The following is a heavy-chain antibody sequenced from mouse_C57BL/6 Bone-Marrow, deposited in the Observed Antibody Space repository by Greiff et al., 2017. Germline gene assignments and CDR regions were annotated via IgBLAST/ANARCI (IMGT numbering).Heavy chain of an antibody. D-gene: IGHD2-3*01. CDR1: GYTFTSYG. CDR3: AIDGYYPYYFDY. Sequence: VQLQQSGAELARPGASVKLSCKASGYTFTSYGISWVKQRTGQGLEWIGEIYPRSGNTYYNEKFKGKATLTADKSSSTAYMELRSLTSEDSAVYFCAIDGYYPYYFDYWGKGTTLTVSS. V-gene: IGHV1-81*01. CDR2: IYPRSGNT. J-gene: IGHJ2*01.